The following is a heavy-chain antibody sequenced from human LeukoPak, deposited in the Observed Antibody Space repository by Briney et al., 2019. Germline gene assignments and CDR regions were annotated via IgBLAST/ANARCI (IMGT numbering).Heavy chain of an antibody. CDR3: VRGDYYDISGFGLNT. CDR2: IYFTGAT. V-gene: IGHV4-4*07. D-gene: IGHD3-22*01. CDR1: GASVSSYC. Sequence: PSETPSLTCTVSGASVSSYCWTWIRQPAGKGLEWIGRIYFTGATNYNPSLQSRVTLSLDTSKNQFSLKLTSVTAADTGIYYCVRGDYYDISGFGLNTWGQGTVVSVSS. J-gene: IGHJ3*01.